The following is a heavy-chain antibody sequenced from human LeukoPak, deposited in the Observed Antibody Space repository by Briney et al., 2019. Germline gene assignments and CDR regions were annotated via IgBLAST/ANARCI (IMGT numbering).Heavy chain of an antibody. CDR2: IRGKTYGGTT. V-gene: IGHV3-49*04. D-gene: IGHD6-13*01. Sequence: GRSLRLSCTASGFTFGDYPMSWVRQAPGKGLEWVGFIRGKTYGGTTEYAASVKGRFTISRDDSQSIAYLQMNSLQTEDTAVYYCTRTVAAAGTFDYWGQGTPVTVSS. CDR1: GFTFGDYP. J-gene: IGHJ4*02. CDR3: TRTVAAAGTFDY.